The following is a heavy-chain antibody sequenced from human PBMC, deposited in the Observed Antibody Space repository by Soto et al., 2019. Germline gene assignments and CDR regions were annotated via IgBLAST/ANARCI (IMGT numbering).Heavy chain of an antibody. Sequence: GGSLRLSCAASGFSFSTYSMAWVRQTPGKGLAWVSGLSGGGSNTFYADSVQGRFTISVDNSKNTVYLQMNSLRVEDTAVYYCARWDGYGDVWGQGTLVTVSS. CDR3: ARWDGYGDV. CDR2: LSGGGSNT. V-gene: IGHV3-23*01. CDR1: GFSFSTYS. D-gene: IGHD4-17*01. J-gene: IGHJ4*02.